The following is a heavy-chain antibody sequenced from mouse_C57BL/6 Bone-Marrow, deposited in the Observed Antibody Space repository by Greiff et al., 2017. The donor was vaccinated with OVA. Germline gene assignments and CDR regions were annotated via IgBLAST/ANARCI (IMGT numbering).Heavy chain of an antibody. CDR3: ARHEVAALNWDSWFAY. D-gene: IGHD4-1*02. Sequence: VQLKQSGAELVKPGASVKLSCKASGYTFTEYTIHWVKQRSGQGLEWIGWFYPGSGSIKYNEKFKDKATLTADKSSSTVYMELSRLTSEDSAVYFCARHEVAALNWDSWFAYWGQGTLVTVSA. CDR1: GYTFTEYT. CDR2: FYPGSGSI. J-gene: IGHJ3*01. V-gene: IGHV1-62-2*01.